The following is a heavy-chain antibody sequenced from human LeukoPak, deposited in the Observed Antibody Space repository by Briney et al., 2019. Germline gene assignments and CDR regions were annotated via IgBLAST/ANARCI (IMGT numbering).Heavy chain of an antibody. CDR1: GASITSYY. Sequence: SETLSLTCTVSGASITSYYWSWIRQPPGKGLEWLGYIYYSGSTNYNPSLKSRVTISVDTSKNQFSLKLSSVTAADTAVYYCARGTSSSGDYWGQGTLVTVSS. J-gene: IGHJ4*02. CDR2: IYYSGST. D-gene: IGHD6-6*01. V-gene: IGHV4-59*01. CDR3: ARGTSSSGDY.